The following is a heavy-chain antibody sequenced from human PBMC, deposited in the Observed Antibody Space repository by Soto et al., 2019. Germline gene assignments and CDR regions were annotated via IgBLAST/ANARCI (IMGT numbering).Heavy chain of an antibody. CDR3: ARVGSSGWSPDY. CDR1: GGSISGHY. V-gene: IGHV4-59*11. D-gene: IGHD6-19*01. Sequence: SETLSLTCTVSGGSISGHYWIWIRQPPGEGMEWIGYIFYSGSTTYNNKPSLKSRVSISVDTSKNQFYLRLSSVTAADTAVYYCARVGSSGWSPDYWGQGTLVTVSS. CDR2: IFYSGST. J-gene: IGHJ4*02.